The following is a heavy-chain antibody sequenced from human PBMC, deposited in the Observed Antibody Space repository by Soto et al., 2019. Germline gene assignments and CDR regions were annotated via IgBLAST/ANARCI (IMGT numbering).Heavy chain of an antibody. V-gene: IGHV1-18*01. CDR2: ISAHSSYNGNT. D-gene: IGHD6-6*01. CDR1: GYTFISYG. CDR3: SRGRISSSSVFDY. J-gene: IGHJ4*02. Sequence: QVQLVQSGAEVKKPGASGKVACKASGYTFISYGISGVRQAPGKGLEWMGGISAHSSYNGNTKYAQLHKGRVTMTTDTSTSTAYMEPRSLRADDTAVYYCSRGRISSSSVFDYWGQGTLVTVSA.